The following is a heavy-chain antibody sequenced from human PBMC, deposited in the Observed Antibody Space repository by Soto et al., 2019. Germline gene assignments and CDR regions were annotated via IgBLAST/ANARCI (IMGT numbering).Heavy chain of an antibody. J-gene: IGHJ4*02. CDR2: ISGSGGST. Sequence: EVQLLESGGGLVQPGGSLRLSCAASGFTFSSYAMSWVRQAPGKGLEWVSAISGSGGSTYYADSVKGRFTISRDNSKNTRYLQMNSLRAEDTAVYYCVKDQSHYDIFTGLLDYWGQGTLVTVSS. CDR3: VKDQSHYDIFTGLLDY. CDR1: GFTFSSYA. D-gene: IGHD3-9*01. V-gene: IGHV3-23*01.